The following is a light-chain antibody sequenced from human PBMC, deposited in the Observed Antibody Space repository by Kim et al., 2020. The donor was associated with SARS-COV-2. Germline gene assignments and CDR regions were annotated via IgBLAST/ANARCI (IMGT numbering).Light chain of an antibody. CDR2: KAS. J-gene: IGKJ2*01. CDR1: QSIDNW. V-gene: IGKV1-5*03. CDR3: QHYSTYSRT. Sequence: IQMTQSPSTLSASVGDRVTITCRASQSIDNWVAWYQQKPGKAPNLLIYKASNLELGVPSRFSGSGSGTEFTLTISSLQPDDFATYYCQHYSTYSRTFGQGTKLEI.